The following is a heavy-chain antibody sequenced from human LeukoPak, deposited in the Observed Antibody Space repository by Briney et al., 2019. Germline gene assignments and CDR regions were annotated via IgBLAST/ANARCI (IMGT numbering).Heavy chain of an antibody. Sequence: TGGSLRLSCVASGFSFSSYGMHWVRQAPGKGLEWVSATGSNGVTYYADSVKGRFTISRDNSKNALYLQMNGLRADDTAVYYCGIRDTSDYYVFWGQGTLVTVSS. CDR1: GFSFSSYG. CDR2: TGSNGVT. V-gene: IGHV3-23*01. D-gene: IGHD3-22*01. J-gene: IGHJ4*02. CDR3: GIRDTSDYYVF.